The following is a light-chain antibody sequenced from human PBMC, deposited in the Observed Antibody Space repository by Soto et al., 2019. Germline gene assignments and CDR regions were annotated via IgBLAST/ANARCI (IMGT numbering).Light chain of an antibody. CDR3: CSYAGRDNLV. J-gene: IGLJ2*01. V-gene: IGLV2-8*01. CDR1: SSDVGAYNF. Sequence: QSALTQPPSASGSPGQSVTISCTGTSSDVGAYNFVSWYQQHPGKAPKLMIFEVTKRPSGVPDRFSGSKSGNTASLTVSGLQAEDEDDYYCCSYAGRDNLVFGGGTKLTVL. CDR2: EVT.